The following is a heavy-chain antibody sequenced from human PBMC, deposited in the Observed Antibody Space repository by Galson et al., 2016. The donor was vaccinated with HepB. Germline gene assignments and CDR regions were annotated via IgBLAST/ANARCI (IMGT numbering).Heavy chain of an antibody. Sequence: SETLSLTCAVSGGSLSSTPYFWGWIRQSPGKGLEWIGTVFYSESTYYNPSLKTRVSISVDTSKNHFSLTLISVTAADAAIYYCARQTRRHWEPAGELYWGQGTVVTVAS. CDR1: GGSLSSTPYF. V-gene: IGHV4-39*01. J-gene: IGHJ4*02. CDR2: VFYSEST. D-gene: IGHD1-26*01. CDR3: ARQTRRHWEPAGELY.